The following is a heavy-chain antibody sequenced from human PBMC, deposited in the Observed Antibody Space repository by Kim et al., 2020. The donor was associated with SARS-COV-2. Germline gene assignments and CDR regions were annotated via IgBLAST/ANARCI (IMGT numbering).Heavy chain of an antibody. CDR3: ASTSSIAVAGTFDY. J-gene: IGHJ4*02. CDR2: IYYSGGT. D-gene: IGHD6-19*01. CDR1: GGSISSSSYY. Sequence: SETLSLTCTVSGGSISSSSYYWGWIRQPPGKGLEWIGSIYYSGGTYNNPSLKSRVTIAVDTSKHQFSRKPSSVTAADTAVYYCASTSSIAVAGTFDYWGQGTLVTVSS. V-gene: IGHV4-39*07.